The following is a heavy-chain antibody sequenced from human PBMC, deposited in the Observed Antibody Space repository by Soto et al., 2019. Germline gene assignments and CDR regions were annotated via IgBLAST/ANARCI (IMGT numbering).Heavy chain of an antibody. V-gene: IGHV4-4*02. D-gene: IGHD4-17*01. Sequence: QVHLQESGPGLVKPSGTLSLTCDVSGASISSNWWSWVRQPPGKGLEWVGEIYHNGNSHYNPSLEGRATMSMDMSKTKISLRLTSVTAADTAVYYCARHITVPTTRGFDYWGQGALVPVSS. CDR2: IYHNGNS. J-gene: IGHJ4*02. CDR1: GASISSNW. CDR3: ARHITVPTTRGFDY.